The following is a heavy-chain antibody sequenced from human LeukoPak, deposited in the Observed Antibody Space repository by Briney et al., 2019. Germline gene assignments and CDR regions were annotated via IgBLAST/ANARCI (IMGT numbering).Heavy chain of an antibody. Sequence: SETLSLTCAVSGGSISSSSYYWGWIRQPPGKGLEWIGSIYYSGSTYYNPSLKSRVTISVDTSKNQFSLKLSSVTAADTAVYYCARASGLYDYVEDWGEGTLVTVSS. CDR3: ARASGLYDYVED. D-gene: IGHD3-16*01. J-gene: IGHJ4*02. V-gene: IGHV4-39*07. CDR2: IYYSGST. CDR1: GGSISSSSYY.